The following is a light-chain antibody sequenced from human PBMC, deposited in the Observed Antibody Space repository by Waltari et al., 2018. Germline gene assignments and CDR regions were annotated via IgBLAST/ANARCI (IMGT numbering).Light chain of an antibody. V-gene: IGKV3-15*01. Sequence: EPVVTQSPATLSVSPGERVTLSCRTSQSIGSKLAWYQQKPGQSPRLLIYGASIRATGIPARFSGSGSETEFTLTISSLQSEDFAVYYCQQYNNWPPGTFGQGTKVEI. CDR2: GAS. CDR3: QQYNNWPPGT. CDR1: QSIGSK. J-gene: IGKJ1*01.